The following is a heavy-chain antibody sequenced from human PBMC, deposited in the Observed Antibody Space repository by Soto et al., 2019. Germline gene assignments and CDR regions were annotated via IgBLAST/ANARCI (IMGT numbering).Heavy chain of an antibody. CDR1: GFLFSNAW. V-gene: IGHV3-15*01. J-gene: IGHJ4*02. CDR3: IKDTIKLWTYDY. CDR2: IKSQSDGGAT. Sequence: GSLRLSCAASGFLFSNAWMSWVRQGPGKGLEWVARIKSQSDGGATEYAAVVKGRFTISRDDSNNAVYLQMDSLTSDDTGVYYCIKDTIKLWTYDYWGQGSPVTVSS. D-gene: IGHD3-16*01.